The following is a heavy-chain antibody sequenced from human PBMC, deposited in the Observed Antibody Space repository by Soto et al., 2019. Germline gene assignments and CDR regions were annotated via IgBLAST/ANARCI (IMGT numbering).Heavy chain of an antibody. D-gene: IGHD3-3*02. CDR1: GLASEFRFSDYY. V-gene: IGHV3-11*06. J-gene: IGHJ4*02. Sequence: PGGSLKLSCADSGLASEFRFSDYYMSWIRQALGKVLESLSYISHSSSITNYADSVKGRFTISRDNAQKSLFLQMDILRVEDTAVYYCARSVVIIGFTYYLDWGQGTLVTVSS. CDR3: ARSVVIIGFTYYLD. CDR2: ISHSSSIT.